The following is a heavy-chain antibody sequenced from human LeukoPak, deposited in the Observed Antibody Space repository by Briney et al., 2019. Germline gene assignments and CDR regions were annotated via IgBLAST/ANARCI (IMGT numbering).Heavy chain of an antibody. CDR1: GFTFGSYW. V-gene: IGHV3-7*01. D-gene: IGHD6-19*01. CDR2: IKQDGSEK. J-gene: IGHJ4*02. Sequence: GGSLRPSCAASGFTFGSYWMSWVRQAPGKGLEWVANIKQDGSEKYYVDSVKGRFTISRDNAKNSLYLQLNSLRAEDTAVYYCARSPYTSGWYGVGYWGQGTLVTVSS. CDR3: ARSPYTSGWYGVGY.